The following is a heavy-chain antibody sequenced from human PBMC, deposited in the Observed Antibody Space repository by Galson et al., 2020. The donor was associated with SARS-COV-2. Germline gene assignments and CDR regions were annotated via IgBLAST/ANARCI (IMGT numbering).Heavy chain of an antibody. CDR1: GFTFSSYG. Sequence: GGSLRLSCAASGFTFSSYGMHWVRQAPGKGLEWVAVIWYDGSNKYYADSVKGRFTISRDNSKNTLYLQMNSLRAEDTAVYYCASTQGGYCGGGSCYDFYGMDVWGQGTTVTVSS. CDR2: IWYDGSNK. CDR3: ASTQGGYCGGGSCYDFYGMDV. D-gene: IGHD2-15*01. V-gene: IGHV3-33*01. J-gene: IGHJ6*02.